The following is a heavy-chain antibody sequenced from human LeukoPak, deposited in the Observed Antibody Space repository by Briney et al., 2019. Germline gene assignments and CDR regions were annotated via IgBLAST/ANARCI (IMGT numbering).Heavy chain of an antibody. V-gene: IGHV3-30*03. J-gene: IGHJ5*02. D-gene: IGHD3-3*01. CDR2: ISYHGSNK. CDR3: ARDWRGLNWFDP. Sequence: GGSLRLSCAASGFTFSSYGMYWVRQAPGKGLEWVAVISYHGSNKYYADSVKGRFTISRDNSKNTLYLQMNSLRGEDTAVYYCARDWRGLNWFDPWGQGTLVTVSS. CDR1: GFTFSSYG.